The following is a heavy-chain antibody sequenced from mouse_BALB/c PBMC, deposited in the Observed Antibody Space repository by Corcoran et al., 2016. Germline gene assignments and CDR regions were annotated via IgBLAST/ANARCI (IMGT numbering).Heavy chain of an antibody. CDR1: GFSLSTSGMG. D-gene: IGHD6-1*01. V-gene: IGHV8-12*01. Sequence: QVTLKESVPGILQPSQTLSLTCSFSGFSLSTSGMGVSWLRRPSGKGLEWLAHIYWDDDKRYNPSLKSRLTIAKDTSSNQVFLKITSVDTADTATYYCARRTTLAMDYWGQGTSVTVSS. CDR3: ARRTTLAMDY. CDR2: IYWDDDK. J-gene: IGHJ4*01.